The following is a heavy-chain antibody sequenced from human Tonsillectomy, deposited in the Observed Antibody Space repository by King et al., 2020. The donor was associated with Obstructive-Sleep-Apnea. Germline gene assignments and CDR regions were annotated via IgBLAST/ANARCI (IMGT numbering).Heavy chain of an antibody. CDR1: GGSISSYY. CDR2: IYYSGST. CDR3: ARVSGYSSYDWSYYFDY. V-gene: IGHV4-59*01. Sequence: QLQESGPGLVKPSETLSLTCTVSGGSISSYYWSWIRQPPGKGLEWIGYIYYSGSTNYNPSLKSRISISVDTSKNQFSLRLSSVTATDTAMYYCARVSGYSSYDWSYYFDYWGQGTLVTVSS. D-gene: IGHD5-12*01. J-gene: IGHJ4*02.